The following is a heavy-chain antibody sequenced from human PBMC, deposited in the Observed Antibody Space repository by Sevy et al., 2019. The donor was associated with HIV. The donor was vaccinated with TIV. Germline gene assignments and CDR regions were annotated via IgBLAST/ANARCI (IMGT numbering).Heavy chain of an antibody. J-gene: IGHJ4*02. CDR3: ASLYYYDSSGYYPGADY. CDR1: GYTFTGYY. CDR2: INPNSGGT. Sequence: ASVKVSCKASGYTFTGYYMHWVQQAPGQGLEWMGWINPNSGGTNYAQKFQGRVTMTRDTSISTAYMELSRLRSDDTAVYYCASLYYYDSSGYYPGADYWGQGTLVTVSS. V-gene: IGHV1-2*02. D-gene: IGHD3-22*01.